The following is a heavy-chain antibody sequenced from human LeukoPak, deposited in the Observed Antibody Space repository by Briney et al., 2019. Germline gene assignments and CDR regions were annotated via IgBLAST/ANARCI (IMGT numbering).Heavy chain of an antibody. CDR2: IYYIGST. J-gene: IGHJ3*02. V-gene: IGHV4-39*01. Sequence: SETLSLTCTVSGGSISSSSYYWGWIRQPPGKGLGWIGSIYYIGSTYYNPSLKSRVTISVDTSKNQFSLKLSSVTAADTAVYYCARPLYYVVAFDIWGQGTMVTVSS. CDR1: GGSISSSSYY. D-gene: IGHD3-16*01. CDR3: ARPLYYVVAFDI.